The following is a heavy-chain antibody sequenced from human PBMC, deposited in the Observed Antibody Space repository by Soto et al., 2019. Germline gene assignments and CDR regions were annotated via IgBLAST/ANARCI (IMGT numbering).Heavy chain of an antibody. V-gene: IGHV4-59*01. CDR1: GGPMISYY. CDR3: ARTWGKNDACNI. Sequence: SETLSLTCTVSGGPMISYYWGWIRQPPGEGLEWIGYIYDTETTNYSPSLKSRLAITLDTSKNQFSLRLSSVTAADTAVYYCARTWGKNDACNIWGQGTMVTVSS. D-gene: IGHD3-16*01. J-gene: IGHJ3*02. CDR2: IYDTETT.